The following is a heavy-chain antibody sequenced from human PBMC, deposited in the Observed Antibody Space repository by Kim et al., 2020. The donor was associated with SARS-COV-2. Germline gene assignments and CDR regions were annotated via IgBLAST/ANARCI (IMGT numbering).Heavy chain of an antibody. CDR3: ASKGFTFDI. J-gene: IGHJ3*02. CDR2: GST. V-gene: IGHV4-34*01. Sequence: GSTNYNPSLKSRVTISVDTSKNQFSLKLSSVTAADTAVYYCASKGFTFDIWGQGTMVTVSS.